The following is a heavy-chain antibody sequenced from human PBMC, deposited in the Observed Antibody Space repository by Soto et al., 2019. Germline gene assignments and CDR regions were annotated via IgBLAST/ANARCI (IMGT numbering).Heavy chain of an antibody. CDR2: IWNGASHE. V-gene: IGHV3-33*01. J-gene: IGHJ6*02. CDR3: AREGGEEWIDYYYFGKDV. D-gene: IGHD3-3*01. CDR1: GFAFSNFV. Sequence: PGGSLRLSCAASGFAFSNFVMHWVRQAPGKGLECVAVIWNGASHEYYADSVQGRFTISRDNSKHLLYLQMNSLRAEETAVYYCAREGGEEWIDYYYFGKDVWGHGTTATVSS.